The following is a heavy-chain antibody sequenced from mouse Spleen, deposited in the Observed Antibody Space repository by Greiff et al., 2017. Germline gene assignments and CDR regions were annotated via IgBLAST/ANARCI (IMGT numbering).Heavy chain of an antibody. CDR2: ISNLAYSI. V-gene: IGHV5-15*04. CDR1: GFTFSDYG. D-gene: IGHD2-1*01. Sequence: EVKLVESGGGLVKPGGSLKLSCAASGFTFSDYGMAWVRQAPGKGPEWVAFISNLAYSIYYADTVTGRFTISRENAKNTLYLEMSSLRSEDTAMYYCARRWDYGIYAMDYWGQGTSVTVSS. CDR3: ARRWDYGIYAMDY. J-gene: IGHJ4*01.